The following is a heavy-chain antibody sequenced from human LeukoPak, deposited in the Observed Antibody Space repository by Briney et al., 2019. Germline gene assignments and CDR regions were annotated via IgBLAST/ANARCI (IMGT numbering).Heavy chain of an antibody. V-gene: IGHV4-34*01. CDR2: INHSGST. J-gene: IGHJ4*02. CDR1: GGSFSGYY. CDR3: ASQSVITRNFDY. Sequence: SETLSLTCAVYGGSFSGYYWSWIRQPPGKGLEWIGEINHSGSTNYNPSLKSRVTISVDTSKNQFSLKLSSVTAADTAVYYCASQSVITRNFDYWGQGTLVTVSS. D-gene: IGHD3-22*01.